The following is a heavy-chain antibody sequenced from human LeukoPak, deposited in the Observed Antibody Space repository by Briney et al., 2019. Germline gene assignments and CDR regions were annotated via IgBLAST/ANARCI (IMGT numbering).Heavy chain of an antibody. V-gene: IGHV3-23*01. D-gene: IGHD3-22*01. CDR2: INGSGGRT. J-gene: IGHJ4*02. Sequence: GGSLRLSCAASGFTFSSYAMTWVRQAPGKGLEWVSGINGSGGRTYYADSVKGRFTISRDNSKNTLYLQMNSLRAEDTAVYYCARDKGYYYDSSGYSNDFDYWGQGTLVTVSS. CDR3: ARDKGYYYDSSGYSNDFDY. CDR1: GFTFSSYA.